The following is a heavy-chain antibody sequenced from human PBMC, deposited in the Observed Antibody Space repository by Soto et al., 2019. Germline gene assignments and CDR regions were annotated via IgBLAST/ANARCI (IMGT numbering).Heavy chain of an antibody. CDR1: GRSTTSYY. J-gene: IGHJ4*02. Sequence: QVVLQESGPGLVKPSETLSLTCSVSGRSTTSYYWSWVRQPPGKGLEWIGYIYDNGITSQNPSLKSRVTMSADTSQNQFSLTLTSVTGADTAVYYCARTYDSNGYANEFDSWGQGILVTVTS. V-gene: IGHV4-59*12. CDR3: ARTYDSNGYANEFDS. D-gene: IGHD3-22*01. CDR2: IYDNGIT.